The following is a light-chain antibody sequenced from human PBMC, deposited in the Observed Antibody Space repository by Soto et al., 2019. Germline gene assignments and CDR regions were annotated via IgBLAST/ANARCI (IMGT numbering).Light chain of an antibody. J-gene: IGLJ2*01. CDR2: DVS. Sequence: QSVLTQPPSASGSPGQSVTISCTGTSSDVGGYKYVSWYQQHPGKAPKLIIYDVSQRPSGVPDRFSGSKSGNTASLTVSGLQAEDEADYYCTSYAVGHVVFGGGTKVTVL. CDR1: SSDVGGYKY. V-gene: IGLV2-8*01. CDR3: TSYAVGHVV.